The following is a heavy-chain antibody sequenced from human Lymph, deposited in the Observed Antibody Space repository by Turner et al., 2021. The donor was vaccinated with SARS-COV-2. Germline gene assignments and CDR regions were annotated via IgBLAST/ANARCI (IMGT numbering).Heavy chain of an antibody. CDR3: ARYASGGSFYYGLDV. J-gene: IGHJ6*02. Sequence: QVQLVESGGGVVQPGRVWRLQGEGEGLTFSTYAIYWVRQAPGKGLEWVAVISYDGSNKYYADSVQGRFPLSRDNSKNTLYLQMNSLRAEDTAVYYCARYASGGSFYYGLDVWVPGTTVTVSS. CDR2: ISYDGSNK. V-gene: IGHV3-30*04. CDR1: GLTFSTYA. D-gene: IGHD3-10*01.